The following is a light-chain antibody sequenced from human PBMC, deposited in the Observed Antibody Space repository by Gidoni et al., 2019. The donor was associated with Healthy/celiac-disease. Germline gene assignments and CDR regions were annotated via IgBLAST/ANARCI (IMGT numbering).Light chain of an antibody. CDR2: AS. J-gene: IGKJ2*01. V-gene: IGKV1-39*01. CDR3: QQSYSTPPKYT. Sequence: ASSLQSGVPSRFSGSGSGTGFTLTISSLQPEDFATYDCQQSYSTPPKYTFXQXTKLEIK.